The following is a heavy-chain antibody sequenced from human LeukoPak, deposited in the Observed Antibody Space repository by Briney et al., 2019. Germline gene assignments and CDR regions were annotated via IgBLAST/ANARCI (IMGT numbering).Heavy chain of an antibody. D-gene: IGHD5-24*01. CDR1: GFTFKSHW. V-gene: IGHV3-74*01. CDR3: VRDGDDFNFDY. CDR2: VKGDGSFT. Sequence: PGGSLRLSCAASGFTFKSHWMHWVRQAPGKGLVWVSRVKGDGSFTNYADSVYGRLTISRDNAKNTLYLHMHSLRVEDTAVYYCVRDGDDFNFDYWGQGSLVTVSS. J-gene: IGHJ4*02.